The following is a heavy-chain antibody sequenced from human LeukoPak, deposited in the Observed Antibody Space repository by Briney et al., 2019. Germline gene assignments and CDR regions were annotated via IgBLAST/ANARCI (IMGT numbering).Heavy chain of an antibody. CDR2: IYYSGST. V-gene: IGHV4-39*07. Sequence: SETPSLTCTVSGGSISSSSYYWGWIRQPPGKGLEWIGSIYYSGSTYYNPSLKSRVTISVDTSKNQFSLKLSSVTAADTAVYYCARWFTSAMRPAYYMDVWGKGTTVTVSS. J-gene: IGHJ6*03. CDR1: GGSISSSSYY. CDR3: ARWFTSAMRPAYYMDV. D-gene: IGHD5-18*01.